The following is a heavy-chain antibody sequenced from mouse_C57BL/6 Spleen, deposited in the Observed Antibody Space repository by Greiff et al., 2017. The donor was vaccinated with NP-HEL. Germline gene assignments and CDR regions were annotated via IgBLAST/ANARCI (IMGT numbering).Heavy chain of an antibody. CDR1: GYTFTSYW. D-gene: IGHD4-1*02. Sequence: VQLQQPGAELVKPGASVKVSCKASGYTFTSYWMHWVKQRPGQGLEWIGRIHPSDSDTNYNQKFKGKATLTVDKSSSPAYMQLSSLPSEDSAVYYCATSQRGRPPYAMDYWGQGTSVTVSS. V-gene: IGHV1-74*01. CDR2: IHPSDSDT. CDR3: ATSQRGRPPYAMDY. J-gene: IGHJ4*01.